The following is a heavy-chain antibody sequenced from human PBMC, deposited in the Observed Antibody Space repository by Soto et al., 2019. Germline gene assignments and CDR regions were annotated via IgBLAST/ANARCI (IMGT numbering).Heavy chain of an antibody. Sequence: EVQLLESGGGLVQPGRSLRLSCAASGFTFSSYAMSWVRQAPGKGLEWVSAISGSGGSTYYADSVKGRFTISRDNSKNTLYLQMNGLRAEDTAVYYCANGIGFSVARYYMDVWGKGTTVTVSS. D-gene: IGHD2-15*01. CDR3: ANGIGFSVARYYMDV. V-gene: IGHV3-23*01. CDR1: GFTFSSYA. CDR2: ISGSGGST. J-gene: IGHJ6*03.